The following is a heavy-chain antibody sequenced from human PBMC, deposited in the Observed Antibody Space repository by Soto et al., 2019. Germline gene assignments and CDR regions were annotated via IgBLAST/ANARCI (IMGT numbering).Heavy chain of an antibody. J-gene: IGHJ4*02. CDR2: IWSDGSKD. D-gene: IGHD2-2*01. V-gene: IGHV3-33*01. CDR3: AGQYCSSASCYAIY. Sequence: QVQLVESGGGVVQPGRSLRLSCAASGFTFSNYGMHWVRQAPCQGLEWVAIIWSDGSKDYYADSVKGRFSISRDNSKNTLYLQMSGLRAEDTGVYYCAGQYCSSASCYAIYGGQGTQVTVAS. CDR1: GFTFSNYG.